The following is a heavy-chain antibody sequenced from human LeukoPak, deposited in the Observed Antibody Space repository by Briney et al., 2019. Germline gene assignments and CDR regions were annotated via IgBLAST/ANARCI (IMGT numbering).Heavy chain of an antibody. CDR2: INPKSGDT. D-gene: IGHD2-8*02. Sequence: ASVKVSCKASGYTFSDYYMHWVRQAPGQGLEWMGWINPKSGDTNYSQKFQARVTMTRDTSITTTYIELSRPSSDDTAVYYCARQDTGQLDYWGQGTLVTVSS. CDR1: GYTFSDYY. J-gene: IGHJ4*02. V-gene: IGHV1-2*02. CDR3: ARQDTGQLDY.